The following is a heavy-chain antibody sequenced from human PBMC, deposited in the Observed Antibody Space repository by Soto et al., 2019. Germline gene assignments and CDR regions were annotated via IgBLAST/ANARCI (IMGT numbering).Heavy chain of an antibody. CDR1: GGSFSGYY. J-gene: IGHJ4*02. V-gene: IGHV4-34*01. CDR3: ARGPSSWYYKGFDY. CDR2: INHSGST. Sequence: QVQLQQWGAGLLKPSETLSLTCAVYGGSFSGYYWSWIRQPPGKGLEWIGEINHSGSTNYNPSLKSRVTISVDTSKNQFSLKLSSVTAADTAVYYCARGPSSWYYKGFDYWGQGTLVTVSS. D-gene: IGHD6-13*01.